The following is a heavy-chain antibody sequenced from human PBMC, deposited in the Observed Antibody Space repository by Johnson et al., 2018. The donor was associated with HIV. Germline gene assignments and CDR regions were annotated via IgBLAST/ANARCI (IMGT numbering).Heavy chain of an antibody. J-gene: IGHJ3*02. V-gene: IGHV3-30-3*01. CDR1: GFTFSSYA. CDR2: ISADGHST. CDR3: ARGWHSSGRCDVFDI. D-gene: IGHD6-19*01. Sequence: QVQLVESGGGVVQPGRSLRLSCAASGFTFSSYALHWVRQAPVKGLEWVSGISADGHSTYYADSVKGRFTISRDNSDNILYLQMSSLREDDTAMYYCARGWHSSGRCDVFDIWGQGTMVTVSS.